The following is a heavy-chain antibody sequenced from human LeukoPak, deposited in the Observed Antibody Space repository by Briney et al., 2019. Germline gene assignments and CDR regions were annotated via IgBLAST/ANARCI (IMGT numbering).Heavy chain of an antibody. J-gene: IGHJ4*02. CDR1: GFTFSSYA. CDR2: ISGSGGST. V-gene: IGHV3-23*01. Sequence: GGSLRLSCAASGFTFSSYAMSWVRQAPGKGLEWVSAISGSGGSTYYADSVKGRFTISRDNSKNTLYLQMNSLRAEDTAVYYCAKGGGIYGSGSYYFDYWGQGTLVTVSS. CDR3: AKGGGIYGSGSYYFDY. D-gene: IGHD3-10*01.